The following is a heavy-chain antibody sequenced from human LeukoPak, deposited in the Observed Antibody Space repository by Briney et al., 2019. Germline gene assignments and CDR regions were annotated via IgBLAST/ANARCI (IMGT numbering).Heavy chain of an antibody. D-gene: IGHD6-13*01. J-gene: IGHJ4*02. Sequence: GASVKVSCKASGYTFTSYYMHWVRQAPGQGLEWMGWINPNSGGTNYAQKFQGRVTMTRDTSISTAYMELSRLRSDDTAVYYCARLYSSSWYVDYWGQGTLVTVSS. CDR2: INPNSGGT. V-gene: IGHV1-2*02. CDR3: ARLYSSSWYVDY. CDR1: GYTFTSYY.